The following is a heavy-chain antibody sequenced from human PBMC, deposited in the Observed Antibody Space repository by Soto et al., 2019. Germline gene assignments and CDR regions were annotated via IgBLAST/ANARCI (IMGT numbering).Heavy chain of an antibody. Sequence: EVQLVGSGGGLVQPGGSLRLTCAASGFTLSGYWMSWVRQAPGKGLEWVANVKQDGSDKHYVDSVKGRFTISRDNAKNSLYLQMNSLRVEDTAVYYCARGGGNFDQWGQGTLVTVSS. V-gene: IGHV3-7*04. J-gene: IGHJ4*02. CDR2: VKQDGSDK. CDR3: ARGGGNFDQ. CDR1: GFTLSGYW. D-gene: IGHD3-16*01.